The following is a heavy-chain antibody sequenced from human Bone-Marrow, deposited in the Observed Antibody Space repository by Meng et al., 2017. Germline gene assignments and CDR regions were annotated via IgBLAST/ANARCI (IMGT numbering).Heavy chain of an antibody. CDR3: ARAKLGFDY. V-gene: IGHV4-61*01. CDR1: GGSVSSVSYY. J-gene: IGHJ4*02. Sequence: QVPLKESGPGLVRPSETLSLTCTVSGGSVSSVSYYWSWIRQPPGKGLEWIGYIYYSGSTYYNPSLKSRVTISVDTSKNQFSLKLSSVTAADTAVYYCARAKLGFDYWGQGTLVTVSS. D-gene: IGHD7-27*01. CDR2: IYYSGST.